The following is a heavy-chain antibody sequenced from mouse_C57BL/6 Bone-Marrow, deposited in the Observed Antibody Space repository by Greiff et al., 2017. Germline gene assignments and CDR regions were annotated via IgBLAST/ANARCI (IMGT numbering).Heavy chain of an antibody. CDR3: ARRCYGSRRDYFDY. CDR2: INPYNGDT. V-gene: IGHV1-20*01. D-gene: IGHD1-1*01. CDR1: GYSFTGYF. J-gene: IGHJ2*01. Sequence: EVQLQESGPELVKPGDSVKISCTASGYSFTGYFMNWVMQSHGKSLEWIGRINPYNGDTFYNQKFKGKATLTVDKSSSTAHMELRSLTSEDSAVYYCARRCYGSRRDYFDYWGQGTTLTVSS.